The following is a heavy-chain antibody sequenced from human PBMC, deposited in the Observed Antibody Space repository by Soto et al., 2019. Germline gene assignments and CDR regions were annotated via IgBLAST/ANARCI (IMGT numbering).Heavy chain of an antibody. V-gene: IGHV3-33*01. CDR2: IWYDGSNK. D-gene: IGHD6-6*01. Sequence: PGGSLRLSCAASGFTFSSYGMHWVRQAPGKGLEWVAVIWYDGSNKYYADSVKGRFTISRDNSKNTLYLQINSLRAEDTAVYYCARGYSSSTDYYYYGMDVWGQGTTVTVSS. CDR1: GFTFSSYG. J-gene: IGHJ6*02. CDR3: ARGYSSSTDYYYYGMDV.